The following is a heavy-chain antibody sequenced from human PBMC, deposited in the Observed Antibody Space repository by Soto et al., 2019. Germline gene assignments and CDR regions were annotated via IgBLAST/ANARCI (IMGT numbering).Heavy chain of an antibody. Sequence: SVKVSCNAAGGSFISYAISWVRQAPGQGLEWMGGIIPIFGTANYAQKFQGRVTITADESTSTAYMELSSLRSEDTAVYYCARDEGSSWSYAFDIWGQGTMVTVSS. CDR2: IIPIFGTA. CDR1: GGSFISYA. J-gene: IGHJ3*02. D-gene: IGHD6-13*01. CDR3: ARDEGSSWSYAFDI. V-gene: IGHV1-69*01.